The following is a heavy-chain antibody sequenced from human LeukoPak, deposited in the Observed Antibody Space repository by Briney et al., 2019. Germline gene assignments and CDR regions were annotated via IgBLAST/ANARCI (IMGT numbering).Heavy chain of an antibody. Sequence: SVKVSCKASGGTFSSYAISWVRQAPGQGLEWMGRIIPILGIANYAQKFQGRVTITADKSTSTAYMELSSLRSEDTAVYYCARLRVYPYAFDIWGQGTMVTVSS. CDR3: ARLRVYPYAFDI. J-gene: IGHJ3*02. CDR1: GGTFSSYA. CDR2: IIPILGIA. D-gene: IGHD6-13*01. V-gene: IGHV1-69*04.